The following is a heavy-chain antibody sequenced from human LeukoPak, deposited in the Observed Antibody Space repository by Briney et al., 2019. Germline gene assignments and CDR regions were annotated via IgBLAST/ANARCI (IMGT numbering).Heavy chain of an antibody. D-gene: IGHD6-13*01. CDR1: GYTFTSYD. J-gene: IGHJ5*02. CDR2: MNPNSGNT. V-gene: IGHV1-8*01. CDR3: ARLSGSSWSYNWFDP. Sequence: ASVKVSCKASGYTFTSYDINWVRQATGQGLEWMGWMNPNSGNTGYAQKFQGRVTMTRNTPISTAYMELSSLRSEDTAVYYCARLSGSSWSYNWFDPWGQGTLVTVSS.